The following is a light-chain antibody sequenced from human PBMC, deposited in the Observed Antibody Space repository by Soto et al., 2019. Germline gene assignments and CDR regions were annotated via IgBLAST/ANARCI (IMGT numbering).Light chain of an antibody. J-gene: IGKJ4*01. Sequence: DIQMTQSPTTLSASVVDRVTITCRASQGIGNFLAWYQQKPGDVPKLLIYAASTVQSGGPSRFSGSGSGTDFTLTISSLQPEDVATYFCHRYNSVPLTFGGGTKVDIK. CDR1: QGIGNF. V-gene: IGKV1-27*01. CDR2: AAS. CDR3: HRYNSVPLT.